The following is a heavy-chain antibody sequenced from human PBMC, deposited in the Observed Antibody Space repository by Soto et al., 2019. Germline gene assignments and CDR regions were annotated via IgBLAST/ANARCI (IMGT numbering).Heavy chain of an antibody. CDR1: RYSINSDYY. CDR3: AKKGYYPSGKINLFDS. J-gene: IGHJ4*02. V-gene: IGHV4-38-2*01. Sequence: PSQTLSLTCAVCRYSINSDYYWGWLRHPPGKGLEWIGRAEHSGRTYYSPSLRSRLTIFIDTSKNQCSLRLTSVTAADTAMYFCAKKGYYPSGKINLFDSWGPGTLVTVSS. D-gene: IGHD3-10*01. CDR2: AEHSGRT.